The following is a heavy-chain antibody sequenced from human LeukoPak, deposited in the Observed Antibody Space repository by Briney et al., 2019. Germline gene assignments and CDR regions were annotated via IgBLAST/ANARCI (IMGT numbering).Heavy chain of an antibody. D-gene: IGHD4-17*01. V-gene: IGHV1-2*02. Sequence: ASVKVSCTASGYTFTGYYMHWVRQAPGQGLEWMGWINPNSGGTNYAQKFQGRVTMTRDTSISTAYMELSRLRSDDTAVYYCALTTVTTSDAFDIWGQGTMVTVSS. CDR3: ALTTVTTSDAFDI. J-gene: IGHJ3*02. CDR2: INPNSGGT. CDR1: GYTFTGYY.